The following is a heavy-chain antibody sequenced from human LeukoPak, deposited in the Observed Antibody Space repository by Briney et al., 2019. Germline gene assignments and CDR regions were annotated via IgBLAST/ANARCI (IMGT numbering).Heavy chain of an antibody. Sequence: SETLSLTCTVSGGSIRSYYWSWIRQPPGKELEWIGSIHYSGSTSYNPSLKSRVTISGDTSKNQFSLKLSSVTAADTAVYYCARGSTLAGYLQQLLRSYYYYYYMDVWGKGTTVTVSS. V-gene: IGHV4-59*08. CDR1: GGSIRSYY. CDR3: ARGSTLAGYLQQLLRSYYYYYYMDV. D-gene: IGHD6-13*01. J-gene: IGHJ6*03. CDR2: IHYSGST.